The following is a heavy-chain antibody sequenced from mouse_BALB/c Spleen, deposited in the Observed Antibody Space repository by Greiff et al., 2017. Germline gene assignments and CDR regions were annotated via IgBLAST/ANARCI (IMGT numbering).Heavy chain of an antibody. CDR3: AREGGSSYDWFAY. J-gene: IGHJ3*01. D-gene: IGHD1-1*01. CDR2: ISSGGST. V-gene: IGHV5-6-5*01. CDR1: GFTFSSYA. Sequence: EVKLMESGGGLVKPGGSLKLSCAASGFTFSSYAMSWVRQTPEKRLEWVASISSGGSTYYPDSVKGRFTISRDNARNILYLQMSSLRSEDTAMYYCAREGGSSYDWFAYWGQGTLVTVSA.